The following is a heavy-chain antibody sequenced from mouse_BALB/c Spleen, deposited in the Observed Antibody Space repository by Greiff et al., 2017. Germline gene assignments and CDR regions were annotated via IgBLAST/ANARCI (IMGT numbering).Heavy chain of an antibody. CDR2: IDPANGNT. CDR3: ASYGNDAMDY. D-gene: IGHD2-1*01. J-gene: IGHJ4*01. V-gene: IGHV14-3*02. CDR1: GFNIKDTY. Sequence: EVQLQESGAELVKPGASVKLSCTASGFNIKDTYMHWVKQRPEQGLEWIGRIDPANGNTKYDPKFQGKATITADTSSNTAYLQLSSLTSEDTAVYYCASYGNDAMDYWGQGTSVTVSS.